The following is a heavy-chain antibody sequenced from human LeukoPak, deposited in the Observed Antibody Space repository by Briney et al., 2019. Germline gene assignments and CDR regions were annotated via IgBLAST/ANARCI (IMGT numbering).Heavy chain of an antibody. V-gene: IGHV4-34*01. J-gene: IGHJ6*03. CDR1: GVSFSGYY. CDR2: INHSGST. CDR3: ARGLGYCSSTSCYRSLYYYRYMDF. Sequence: SETLSLTCAVYGVSFSGYYWTWIRQPPGKGLEWIGEINHSGSTNYNPSLKSRVTISVDTSKNQFSLKLSSVTAADTAVYYCARGLGYCSSTSCYRSLYYYRYMDFWGKGTTVTVSS. D-gene: IGHD2-2*02.